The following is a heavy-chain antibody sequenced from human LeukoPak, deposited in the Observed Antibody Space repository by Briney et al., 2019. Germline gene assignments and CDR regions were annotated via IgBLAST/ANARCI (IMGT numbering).Heavy chain of an antibody. CDR3: AKHLWFGDTGYFDS. J-gene: IGHJ4*02. Sequence: WVKPDSGETYYAQKLQGRFTMTRDTSISTAFMELSMLTSADTAVYYCAKHLWFGDTGYFDSWGQGTLVVVSS. D-gene: IGHD3-10*01. V-gene: IGHV1-2*02. CDR2: VKPDSGET.